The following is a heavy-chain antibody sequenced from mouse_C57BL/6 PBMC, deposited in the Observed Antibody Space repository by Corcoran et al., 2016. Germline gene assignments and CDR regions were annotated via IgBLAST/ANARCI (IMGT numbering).Heavy chain of an antibody. J-gene: IGHJ1*03. CDR1: GYTFTTYG. D-gene: IGHD4-1*01. V-gene: IGHV9-3*01. CDR3: ARGTTGTKYFDV. CDR2: INTYSGVP. Sequence: QIQLVQSGPELKKPGETVKISCKASGYTFTTYGMSWVKQAPGKGLKWMGWINTYSGVPTYADDFNGRFAFSLETSASTAYLQINNLKNEDTATYFCARGTTGTKYFDVWGTGTTVTVSS.